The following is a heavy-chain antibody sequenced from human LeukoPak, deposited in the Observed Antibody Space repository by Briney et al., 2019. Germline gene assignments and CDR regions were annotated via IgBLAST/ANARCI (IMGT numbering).Heavy chain of an antibody. V-gene: IGHV1-18*01. D-gene: IGHD6-19*01. Sequence: ASVKVSCKASGGTFSSYAISWVRQAPGQGLEWMGWISAYNGNTNYAQKLQGRVTMTTDTSTSTAYMELRSLRSDDTAVYYCARDDSSGWYAKPFDYWGQGTLVTVSS. J-gene: IGHJ4*02. CDR3: ARDDSSGWYAKPFDY. CDR2: ISAYNGNT. CDR1: GGTFSSYA.